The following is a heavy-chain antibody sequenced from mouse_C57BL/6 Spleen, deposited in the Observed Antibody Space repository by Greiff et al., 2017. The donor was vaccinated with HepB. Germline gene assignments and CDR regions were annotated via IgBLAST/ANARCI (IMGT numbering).Heavy chain of an antibody. J-gene: IGHJ4*01. D-gene: IGHD2-5*01. CDR1: GYSFTGYY. V-gene: IGHV1-42*01. CDR2: INPSTGGT. Sequence: EVQLQQSGPELVKPGASVKISCKASGYSFTGYYMNWVKQSPEKSLEWIGEINPSTGGTTYNQKFKAKATLTVDKSSSTAYMQLKSLTSEDSAVYYCARGGISNYAVNYAMDYWGQGTSVTVSS. CDR3: ARGGISNYAVNYAMDY.